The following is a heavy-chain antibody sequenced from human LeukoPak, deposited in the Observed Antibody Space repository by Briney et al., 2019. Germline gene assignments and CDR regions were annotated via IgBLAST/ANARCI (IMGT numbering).Heavy chain of an antibody. Sequence: ASVKVSCKASGYTFTSYGISWVRQAPGQGLEWMGWISAYNGNTNYAQKLQGRVTMTRDTSISTAYMELSRLRSDDTAVYYCARDSSSMVYAIGDDDYWGQGTLVTVSS. CDR2: ISAYNGNT. CDR3: ARDSSSMVYAIGDDDY. CDR1: GYTFTSYG. D-gene: IGHD2-8*01. V-gene: IGHV1-18*01. J-gene: IGHJ4*02.